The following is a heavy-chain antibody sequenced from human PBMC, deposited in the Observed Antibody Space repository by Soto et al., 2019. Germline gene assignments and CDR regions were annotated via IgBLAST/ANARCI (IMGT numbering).Heavy chain of an antibody. J-gene: IGHJ4*02. CDR3: AKAGSITMIVVVITFMDY. Sequence: GGSLRLSCAASGFTFSSYAMSWVRQAPGKGLEWVSAISGSGGSTYYADSVKGRFTISRDNSKNTLYLQMNSLRAEDTAVYYCAKAGSITMIVVVITFMDYWGQGTLVTVSS. CDR2: ISGSGGST. V-gene: IGHV3-23*01. CDR1: GFTFSSYA. D-gene: IGHD3-22*01.